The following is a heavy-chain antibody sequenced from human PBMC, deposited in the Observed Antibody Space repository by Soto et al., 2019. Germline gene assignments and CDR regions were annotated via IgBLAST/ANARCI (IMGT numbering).Heavy chain of an antibody. CDR3: AKDLLRFYPAVAGTWSPFDY. CDR2: ISYDGSNK. J-gene: IGHJ4*02. Sequence: QVQLVESGGGVVQPGRSLRLSCAASGFTFSSYGMHWVRQAPGKGLEWVAVISYDGSNKYYADSVKGRFTISRDNSKNTLYLQMKSLRAEDTAVYYCAKDLLRFYPAVAGTWSPFDYWGQGTLVTVSS. V-gene: IGHV3-30*18. CDR1: GFTFSSYG. D-gene: IGHD6-19*01.